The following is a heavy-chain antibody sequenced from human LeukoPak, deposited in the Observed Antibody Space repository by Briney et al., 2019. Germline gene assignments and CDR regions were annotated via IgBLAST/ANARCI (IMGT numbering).Heavy chain of an antibody. J-gene: IGHJ3*02. CDR3: ARDKGGGFGEAFDI. Sequence: GGSLRLSCAASGFTFSSYSMNWVRQAPGKGLEWVSGINWNGGSTGYADSVKGRFTISRDNAKNSLYLQMNSLRAEDTALYYCARDKGGGFGEAFDIWGQGTMVTVSS. CDR1: GFTFSSYS. CDR2: INWNGGST. D-gene: IGHD3-16*01. V-gene: IGHV3-20*04.